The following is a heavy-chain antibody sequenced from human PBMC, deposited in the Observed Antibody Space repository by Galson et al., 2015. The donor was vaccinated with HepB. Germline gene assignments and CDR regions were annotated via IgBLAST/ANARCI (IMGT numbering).Heavy chain of an antibody. CDR2: IYSGGST. CDR3: ARRPSRGDYGSWYFDL. V-gene: IGHV3-53*01. J-gene: IGHJ2*01. CDR1: GFTVSSNY. Sequence: SLRLSCAASGFTVSSNYMSWVRQAPGKGLEWVSVIYSGGSTYYADSVKGRFTISRDNSKNTLYLQMNSLRAEDTAVYYCARRPSRGDYGSWYFDLWGRGTLVTVSS. D-gene: IGHD4-17*01.